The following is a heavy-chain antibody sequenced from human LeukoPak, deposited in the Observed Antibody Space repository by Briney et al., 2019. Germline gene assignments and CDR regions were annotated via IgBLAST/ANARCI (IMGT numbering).Heavy chain of an antibody. CDR3: DRDPLELGLFDL. CDR1: GDSVSSADYY. D-gene: IGHD1-7*01. Sequence: PSQTLSLTCTVSGDSVSSADYYWSWIRQPPGKGLEWIAYIYYNGRAYYNPSLQSRVTISVVTSKNQFSLKVNSVTAADTALYYCDRDPLELGLFDLWGRGTLVTVSS. V-gene: IGHV4-30-4*08. CDR2: IYYNGRA. J-gene: IGHJ5*02.